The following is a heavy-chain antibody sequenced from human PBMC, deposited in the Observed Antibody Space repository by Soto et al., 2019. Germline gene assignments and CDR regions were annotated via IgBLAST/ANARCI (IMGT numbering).Heavy chain of an antibody. CDR1: GGSISSGGYY. CDR3: ARKYYYDSSGYYPPDAFNI. D-gene: IGHD3-22*01. J-gene: IGHJ3*02. V-gene: IGHV4-31*03. CDR2: IFYSGST. Sequence: PSETLSLTCTVSGGSISSGGYYWSWIRQHPGKGLEWIGFIFYSGSTSYNPSLKSRVTISVDTPKNQFSLRLSSVTAADTAVYYCARKYYYDSSGYYPPDAFNIWGQGTMVTVSS.